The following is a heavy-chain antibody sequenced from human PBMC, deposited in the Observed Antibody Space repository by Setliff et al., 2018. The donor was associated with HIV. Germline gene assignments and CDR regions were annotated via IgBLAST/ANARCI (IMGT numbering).Heavy chain of an antibody. CDR2: IYYSGST. D-gene: IGHD1-26*01. V-gene: IGHV4-39*07. Sequence: SETLSLTCTVSGGSISSSSYYWGWIRQPPGKGLEWIGSIYYSGSTYYNPSLKSRVTISVDTSKNQFSLKLSPVTAADTAVYYCARVEGATPDAFDIWGQGTMVTVSS. J-gene: IGHJ3*02. CDR3: ARVEGATPDAFDI. CDR1: GGSISSSSYY.